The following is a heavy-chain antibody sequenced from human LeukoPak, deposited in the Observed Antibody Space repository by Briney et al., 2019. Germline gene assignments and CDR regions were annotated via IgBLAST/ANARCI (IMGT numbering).Heavy chain of an antibody. Sequence: SETLSLTCTVSNYSISSGSYYWSWIRQPAGKGLEWIGRIYTSGSTNYNPSLKSRVTISVDTSKNQFSLKLSSVTAADTAVYYCARGGNYYDSSGYYHMDVWGKGTTVTVSS. J-gene: IGHJ6*03. CDR2: IYTSGST. CDR3: ARGGNYYDSSGYYHMDV. D-gene: IGHD3-22*01. V-gene: IGHV4-61*02. CDR1: NYSISSGSYY.